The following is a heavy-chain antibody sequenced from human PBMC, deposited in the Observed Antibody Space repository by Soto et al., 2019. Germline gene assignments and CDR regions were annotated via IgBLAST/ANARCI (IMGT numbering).Heavy chain of an antibody. CDR3: ARAHGPYYDSSYYGLARNYFDY. CDR2: ISFDGTNK. Sequence: GGSLRLSCAATGFTFSSHAMNWVRQAPGKGLEWVSVISFDGTNKYYAESVRGRYTISRDNSKNVLYLDMNSLRPDDTAIYYCARAHGPYYDSSYYGLARNYFDYWGQGALVTVSS. D-gene: IGHD3-22*01. CDR1: GFTFSSHA. J-gene: IGHJ4*02. V-gene: IGHV3-30-3*01.